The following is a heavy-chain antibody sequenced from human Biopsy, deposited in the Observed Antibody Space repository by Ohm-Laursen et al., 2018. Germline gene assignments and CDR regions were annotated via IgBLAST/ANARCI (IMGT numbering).Heavy chain of an antibody. J-gene: IGHJ6*04. V-gene: IGHV3-9*02. CDR2: IIWNSDRV. CDR1: AFKSDDFA. Sequence: SLRLSCAASAFKSDDFAMHWVRQTPARGLVWGSAIIWNSDRVDYADSAKARFTISRDNAENSLYLEMNSLRPEDTAFYYCAKDKNDILTPGEGLDVWGYGTTVTVSS. CDR3: AKDKNDILTPGEGLDV. D-gene: IGHD3-9*01.